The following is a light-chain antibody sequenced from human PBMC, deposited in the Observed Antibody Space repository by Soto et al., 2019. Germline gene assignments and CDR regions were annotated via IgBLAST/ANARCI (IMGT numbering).Light chain of an antibody. CDR3: GTWDSSLSAVYV. CDR1: SSNIGNNY. V-gene: IGLV1-51*02. CDR2: ENN. Sequence: VLTQPPSVSAAPGQKVTISCSGSSSNIGNNYVSWYQQLPGTAPKLLIYENNKRPSGIPDRFSGSKSGTSATLGITGLQTGDEADYYCGTWDSSLSAVYVFGTGTKVTVL. J-gene: IGLJ1*01.